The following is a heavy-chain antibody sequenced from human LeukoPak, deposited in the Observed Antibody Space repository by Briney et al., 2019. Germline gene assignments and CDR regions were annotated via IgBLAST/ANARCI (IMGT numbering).Heavy chain of an antibody. CDR2: ISYDGSNK. J-gene: IGHJ6*02. V-gene: IGHV3-30-3*01. CDR1: GFTFSSYA. Sequence: GGSLRLSCSASGFTFSSYAMHWVRQAPGKGLEWVAVISYDGSNKYYADSVKGRFTISRDNSKNTLYLQMNSLRAEDTAVYYCARDRSDYYYYYGMDVWGQGTTVTVSS. CDR3: ARDRSDYYYYYGMDV.